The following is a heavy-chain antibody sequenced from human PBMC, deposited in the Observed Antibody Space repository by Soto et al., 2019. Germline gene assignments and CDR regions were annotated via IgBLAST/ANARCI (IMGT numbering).Heavy chain of an antibody. V-gene: IGHV3-74*01. Sequence: GGSLRLSCAASGFTFSSYWMHWVRQAPGEGLVWVSRIKSDGSSITYADSVKGRFTISRDNAKNTLYLQMNSLRAEDTAVYYGARDHNYSTGPSDCWGQGTLVTFS. J-gene: IGHJ4*02. CDR1: GFTFSSYW. D-gene: IGHD2-8*02. CDR2: IKSDGSSI. CDR3: ARDHNYSTGPSDC.